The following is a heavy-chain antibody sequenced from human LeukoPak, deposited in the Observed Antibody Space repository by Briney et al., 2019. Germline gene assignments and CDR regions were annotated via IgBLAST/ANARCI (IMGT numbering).Heavy chain of an antibody. J-gene: IGHJ4*02. CDR3: ARVGEVVPAAGIDY. D-gene: IGHD2-2*01. CDR1: GGSFSGYY. V-gene: IGHV4-34*01. Sequence: SETLSLTCAVYGGSFSGYYWSWIRQPPGKGLEWIGEINHSGSTNYNPSLKSRVTISVDTSKNQFSLKLSSVTAADTAVYYCARVGEVVPAAGIDYWGQGTLVTVSS. CDR2: INHSGST.